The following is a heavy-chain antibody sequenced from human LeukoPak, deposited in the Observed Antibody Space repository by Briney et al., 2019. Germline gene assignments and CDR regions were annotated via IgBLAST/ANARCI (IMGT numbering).Heavy chain of an antibody. V-gene: IGHV3-30-3*01. CDR1: GFTFSYYT. CDR3: ARVLNYYDSSGYYFSY. Sequence: PGGSLRLSRAASGFTFSYYTMHWVRQAPGKGLEWVAVISYDGSNKYYADSVKGRFTISRDNSKNTLYLQMNSLRAEDTAVYYCARVLNYYDSSGYYFSYWGQGTLVTVSS. J-gene: IGHJ4*02. D-gene: IGHD3-22*01. CDR2: ISYDGSNK.